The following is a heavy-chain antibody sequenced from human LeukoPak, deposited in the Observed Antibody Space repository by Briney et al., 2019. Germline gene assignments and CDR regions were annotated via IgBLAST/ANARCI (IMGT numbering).Heavy chain of an antibody. CDR3: AGSWFYRDYFEY. D-gene: IGHD3-10*01. V-gene: IGHV3-30*03. CDR2: LSYDGSNE. J-gene: IGHJ4*02. Sequence: GGSLRLSCAASGFPFSSYGMHWLRQAPGKGLEGVAVLSYDGSNEYYADSVKGRFTISRDNSKNTLYLQMNSLRVEDMAVYYCAGSWFYRDYFEYWGQGTLVTVSS. CDR1: GFPFSSYG.